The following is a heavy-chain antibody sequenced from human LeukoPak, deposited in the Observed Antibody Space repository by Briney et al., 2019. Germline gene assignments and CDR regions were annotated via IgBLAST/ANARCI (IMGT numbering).Heavy chain of an antibody. Sequence: ASVKVSCTASGYTFTSYYMHWVRQAPGQGLEWMGIINPSGGSTSYAQKFQGRVTMTRDTSISTAYMELSRLRSDDTAVYYCARASSSWYVYYYYGMDVWGQGTTVTVSS. V-gene: IGHV1-46*01. D-gene: IGHD6-13*01. J-gene: IGHJ6*02. CDR3: ARASSSWYVYYYYGMDV. CDR1: GYTFTSYY. CDR2: INPSGGST.